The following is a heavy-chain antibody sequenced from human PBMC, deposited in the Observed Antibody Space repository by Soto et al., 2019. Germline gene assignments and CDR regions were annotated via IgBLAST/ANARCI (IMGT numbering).Heavy chain of an antibody. CDR1: GFTFSDCA. CDR3: ARSYNTFWPFQH. Sequence: PGGSLRLSCTTSGFTFSDCAMSWVRQAPGRGPEWVAIISVSTGLTYYADSVKGRLTISKDNSKNSLFLQMSSLRDEDTAIYYCARSYNTFWPFQHWGQGTPVTVSS. J-gene: IGHJ1*01. V-gene: IGHV3-23*01. D-gene: IGHD3-10*01. CDR2: ISVSTGLT.